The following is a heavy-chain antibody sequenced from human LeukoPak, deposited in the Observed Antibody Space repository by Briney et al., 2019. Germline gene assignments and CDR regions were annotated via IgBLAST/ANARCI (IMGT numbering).Heavy chain of an antibody. D-gene: IGHD3-22*01. V-gene: IGHV3-21*01. Sequence: GSLTLNSAASAFSFSTNSMNWVRQAPGNGLEWVLSISRSSTYIYYADSVKGRFTISRDNAKNSLYLQMNSLRAEDTAVYYCARYYDSSGYYPYYFDYGGQGTLVTVSS. CDR1: AFSFSTNS. CDR3: ARYYDSSGYYPYYFDY. J-gene: IGHJ4*02. CDR2: ISRSSTYI.